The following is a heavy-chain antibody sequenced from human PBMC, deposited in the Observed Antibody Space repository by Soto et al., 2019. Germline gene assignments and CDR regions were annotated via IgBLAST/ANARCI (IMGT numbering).Heavy chain of an antibody. V-gene: IGHV3-74*01. CDR2: INNDGSSA. D-gene: IGHD7-27*01. CDR3: ARGGLGTGVDI. Sequence: GGSLRLSCVVSGFTFSRYWIHWVRQVPGKGLVWVSYINNDGSSATYADSVRGRFTISRDNAKNTLYLQMNSLRAEDSAVYYCARGGLGTGVDIWGQGTMVTVSS. J-gene: IGHJ3*02. CDR1: GFTFSRYW.